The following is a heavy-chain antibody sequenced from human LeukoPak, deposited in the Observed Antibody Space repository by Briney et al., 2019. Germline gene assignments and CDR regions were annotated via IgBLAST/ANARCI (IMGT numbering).Heavy chain of an antibody. Sequence: AASVKVSCKAFGYTFTSYYMHWVRQAPGQGLEWMGWINPHSGDTNYAHKFQGRVTMTRDTSISIAYMELSSLKSDDTAVYYCARGVAAAGDYWGQGTLVTVSS. CDR3: ARGVAAAGDY. D-gene: IGHD6-13*01. CDR1: GYTFTSYY. J-gene: IGHJ4*02. V-gene: IGHV1-2*07. CDR2: INPHSGDT.